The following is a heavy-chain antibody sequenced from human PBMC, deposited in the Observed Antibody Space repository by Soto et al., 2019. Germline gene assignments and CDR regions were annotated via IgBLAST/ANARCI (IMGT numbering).Heavy chain of an antibody. CDR3: AKEANGGYDYWYFDY. V-gene: IGHV3-30*18. CDR2: ISYDGSNK. CDR1: GFTFSSYG. D-gene: IGHD5-12*01. J-gene: IGHJ4*02. Sequence: QVQLVESGGGVVQPGRSLRLSCAASGFTFSSYGMHWVRQAPGKGLEWVAVISYDGSNKYYADSVKGRFTISRDNSKNTLYLQMNSLRAEDTAVYYCAKEANGGYDYWYFDYWGQGTLVTVSS.